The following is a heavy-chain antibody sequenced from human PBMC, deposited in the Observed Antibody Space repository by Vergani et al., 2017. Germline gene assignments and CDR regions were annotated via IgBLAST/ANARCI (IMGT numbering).Heavy chain of an antibody. J-gene: IGHJ5*02. V-gene: IGHV4-34*01. CDR1: GGSFNDYW. CDR2: IRHDGIT. CDR3: ARHKGGRLLLLNWFDP. Sequence: QAQLQQWGAGLLKPSETLSLTCAIYGGSFNDYWWTWIRQPPGKGLEWIGEIRHDGITHYSPSLKSRVTISVDTSKNQFSLKLSSVTAADTAVYYCARHKGGRLLLLNWFDPWGQGTLVTVSS. D-gene: IGHD3-22*01.